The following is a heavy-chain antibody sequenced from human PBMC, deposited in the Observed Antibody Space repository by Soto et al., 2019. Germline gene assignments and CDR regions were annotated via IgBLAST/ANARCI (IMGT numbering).Heavy chain of an antibody. J-gene: IGHJ4*02. D-gene: IGHD6-13*01. V-gene: IGHV2-5*02. CDR3: ARRLAGYSTTWGTGAFDY. CDR1: GFSLSTSGVS. CDR2: IYRDDDK. Sequence: QITLRESGPTLVKPTQTLTLTCSLSGFSLSTSGVSVAWVRQPPGKALDWLALIYRDDDKRYNPSLKNRLTITKDTSKNQVALTMTDMDPLDTATYFCARRLAGYSTTWGTGAFDYWGQGALVTVS.